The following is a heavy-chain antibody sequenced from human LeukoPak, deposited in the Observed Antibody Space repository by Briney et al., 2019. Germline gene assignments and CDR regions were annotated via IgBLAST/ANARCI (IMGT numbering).Heavy chain of an antibody. CDR2: ISSSGSTI. Sequence: GGSLRLSCAASGFTFSDYYMSWIRQAPGKGLEWVSYISSSGSTIYYADSVKGRFTISRDNAKNSLYLQMNSLRAEDTAVYHCAKLVEATDSGRGYWGQGTLVTVSS. CDR3: AKLVEATDSGRGY. V-gene: IGHV3-11*01. D-gene: IGHD5-12*01. CDR1: GFTFSDYY. J-gene: IGHJ4*02.